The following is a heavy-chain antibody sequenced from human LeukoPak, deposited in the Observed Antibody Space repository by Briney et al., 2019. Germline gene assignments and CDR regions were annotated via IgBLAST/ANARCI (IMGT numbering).Heavy chain of an antibody. V-gene: IGHV3-23*01. J-gene: IGHJ4*02. CDR3: AKDGTYSRGWEVDY. CDR2: ISGSGGST. Sequence: GGSLRLSCVASGFTFSSYAMSWVRQAPGKGLEWVSAISGSGGSTYYADSVKGRFTISRDNSKNTLYLQMHSLRAEDTVVYYCAKDGTYSRGWEVDYWGQGTLVTVSS. CDR1: GFTFSSYA. D-gene: IGHD6-19*01.